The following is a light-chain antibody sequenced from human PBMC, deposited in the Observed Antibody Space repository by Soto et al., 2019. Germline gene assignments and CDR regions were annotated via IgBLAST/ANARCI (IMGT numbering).Light chain of an antibody. CDR3: QHYTSYSDA. CDR2: KAS. CDR1: QTISSW. J-gene: IGKJ1*01. V-gene: IGKV1-5*03. Sequence: DIQMTQSPSTLSGSVGDRVTITCRASQTISSWLAWYQQKPGKAPKLLIYKASTLKSGVPSRFSGSGSGTEFTLTISIQHHDYFESYYHQHYTSYSDAFGQGTKVDIK.